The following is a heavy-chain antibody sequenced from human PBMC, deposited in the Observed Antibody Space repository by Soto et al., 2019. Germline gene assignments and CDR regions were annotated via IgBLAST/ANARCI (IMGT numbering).Heavy chain of an antibody. D-gene: IGHD3-22*01. J-gene: IGHJ4*02. Sequence: GASVKVSCKASGGTFSSYAISWVRQAPGQGLEWMGGIIPIFGTANYAQKFQGRVTITADESTSTAYMELSSLRSEDTAVYYCARESSSGYYLFDYWGQGTLVTVSS. V-gene: IGHV1-69*13. CDR3: ARESSSGYYLFDY. CDR2: IIPIFGTA. CDR1: GGTFSSYA.